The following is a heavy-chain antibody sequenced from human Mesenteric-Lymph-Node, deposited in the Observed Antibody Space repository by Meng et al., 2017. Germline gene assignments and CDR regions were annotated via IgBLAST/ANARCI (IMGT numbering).Heavy chain of an antibody. D-gene: IGHD3-16*02. CDR2: ISSSGSTI. J-gene: IGHJ5*02. CDR1: GFTFSSYE. Sequence: GESLKISCAASGFTFSSYEMNWVRQAPGKGLEWVSYISSSGSTIYYADSVKGRFTISRDNAKNSLYLQMNSLRAEDTAVYYCARGYDYVWGSYRSNHNWFDPWGQGTLVTVSS. V-gene: IGHV3-48*03. CDR3: ARGYDYVWGSYRSNHNWFDP.